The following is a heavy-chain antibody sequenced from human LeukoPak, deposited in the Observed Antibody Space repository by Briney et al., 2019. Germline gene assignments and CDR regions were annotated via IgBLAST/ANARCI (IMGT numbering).Heavy chain of an antibody. Sequence: PGRSLRLSCAASGFTFSTYAMTWVRQAPGKGLEWVSSITGTGDGTSAADSVKGRFTISRDSSKHTLYLQTNSLRVEDTAVYYCAKAGLVRGGALDSWGQGTLVTVSS. CDR1: GFTFSTYA. CDR2: ITGTGDGT. D-gene: IGHD4/OR15-4a*01. V-gene: IGHV3-23*01. CDR3: AKAGLVRGGALDS. J-gene: IGHJ4*02.